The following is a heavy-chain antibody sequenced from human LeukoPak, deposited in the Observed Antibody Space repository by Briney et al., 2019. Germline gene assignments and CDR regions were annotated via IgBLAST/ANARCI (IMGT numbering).Heavy chain of an antibody. J-gene: IGHJ4*02. CDR2: IWYDGSNK. V-gene: IGHV3-33*08. D-gene: IGHD3-10*01. CDR1: GFTFNSYG. CDR3: ARVGITMVREDY. Sequence: GGSLRLPCAASGFTFNSYGMHWVRQAPGKGLEWVAVIWYDGSNKYYADSVKGRFTISRDNSKNTLYLQMNSLRAEDTAVYYCARVGITMVREDYWGQGTLVTVSS.